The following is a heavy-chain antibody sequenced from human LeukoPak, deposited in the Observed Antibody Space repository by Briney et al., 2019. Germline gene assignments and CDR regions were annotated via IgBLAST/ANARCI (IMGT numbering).Heavy chain of an antibody. J-gene: IGHJ4*02. CDR2: ISGSGGST. Sequence: GGSLRLSCAASGFTFSSYAMSWVRQAPGKGLEWVSAISGSGGSTYYADSVKGRFTISRGNSKNTLYLQMNSLRAEDTAVYYCAKNPKFGELLNWGQGTLVTVSS. V-gene: IGHV3-23*01. CDR3: AKNPKFGELLN. D-gene: IGHD3-10*01. CDR1: GFTFSSYA.